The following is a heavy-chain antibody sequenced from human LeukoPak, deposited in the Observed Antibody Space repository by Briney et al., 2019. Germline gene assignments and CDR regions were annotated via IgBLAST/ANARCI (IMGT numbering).Heavy chain of an antibody. J-gene: IGHJ3*02. V-gene: IGHV4-30-2*01. D-gene: IGHD6-6*01. Sequence: PSQTLSLTCAVSGGPISSGGYSWSWIRQPPGKGLEWIGYIYHSGSTYYNPSLKSRVTISVDRSKNQFSLKLSSVTAADTAVYYCARTFEYSSSGAFDIWGQGTMVTVSS. CDR1: GGPISSGGYS. CDR3: ARTFEYSSSGAFDI. CDR2: IYHSGST.